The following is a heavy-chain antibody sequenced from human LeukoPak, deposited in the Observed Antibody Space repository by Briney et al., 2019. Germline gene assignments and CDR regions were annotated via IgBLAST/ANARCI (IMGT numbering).Heavy chain of an antibody. CDR1: GFTFSSSW. CDR2: INTDGSST. J-gene: IGHJ4*02. V-gene: IGHV3-74*03. Sequence: GGSLRLSCAASGFTFSSSWMFWVRQVPGKGLVWVSRINTDGSSTMYADSVKGRFTISRDNSKNTLYLQMNSLRAEDTAVYYCAKSPSIAATPYYFDYWGQGTLVTVSS. CDR3: AKSPSIAATPYYFDY. D-gene: IGHD6-25*01.